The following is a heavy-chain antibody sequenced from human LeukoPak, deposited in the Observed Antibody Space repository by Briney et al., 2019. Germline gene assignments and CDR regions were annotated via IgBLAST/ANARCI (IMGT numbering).Heavy chain of an antibody. V-gene: IGHV4-59*08. Sequence: SETLSLTCTVSGGSISSYYWSWIRQPPGKGLEWIGYIYSSGSTNYNPSLKSRVTISVDTSKNQFSLRLSSVTAADTAVYYCARVEMATIFFDYWGQGTLVTVSS. CDR3: ARVEMATIFFDY. D-gene: IGHD5-24*01. J-gene: IGHJ4*02. CDR2: IYSSGST. CDR1: GGSISSYY.